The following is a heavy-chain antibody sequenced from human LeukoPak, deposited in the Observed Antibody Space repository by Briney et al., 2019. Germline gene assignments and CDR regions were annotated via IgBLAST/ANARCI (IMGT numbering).Heavy chain of an antibody. J-gene: IGHJ4*02. CDR1: GGSISSYY. D-gene: IGHD5-18*01. Sequence: PSETLSLTCTVSGGSISSYYWSWIRQPPGKGLEWIGYICYSGSTNYNPSLKSRVTISVDTSKNQFSLKLSSVTAADTAMYYCAKERGYSYDYDYWGQGTLVTVSS. CDR3: AKERGYSYDYDY. V-gene: IGHV4-59*12. CDR2: ICYSGST.